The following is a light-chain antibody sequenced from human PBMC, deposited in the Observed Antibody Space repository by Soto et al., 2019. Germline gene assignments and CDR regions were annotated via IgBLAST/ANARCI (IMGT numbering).Light chain of an antibody. CDR3: QQYNSWLQT. J-gene: IGKJ2*01. V-gene: IGKV3-15*01. Sequence: IALTQSPATLSVSPGGRATISCRASQSVVSNVAWYQQKPGQAPRLLIYRASTRATGIAARFRGSGPGTEYTLTISSLQSEDFAVYSCQQYNSWLQTFGQGTKVEIK. CDR2: RAS. CDR1: QSVVSN.